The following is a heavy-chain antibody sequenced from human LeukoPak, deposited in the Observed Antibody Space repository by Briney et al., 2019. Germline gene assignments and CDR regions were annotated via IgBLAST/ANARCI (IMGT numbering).Heavy chain of an antibody. CDR2: INHSGST. V-gene: IGHV4-34*01. J-gene: IGHJ5*02. D-gene: IGHD2-15*01. CDR3: ARDRSDGGYNWFDP. CDR1: GGSFSGYY. Sequence: SETLSLTCAVYGGSFSGYYWSWIRQPPGKGLEWIGEINHSGSTNHNPSLNSRVTISIDTSKNQFSLKLSSVTATDTAVYYCARDRSDGGYNWFDPWGQGTLVTVSS.